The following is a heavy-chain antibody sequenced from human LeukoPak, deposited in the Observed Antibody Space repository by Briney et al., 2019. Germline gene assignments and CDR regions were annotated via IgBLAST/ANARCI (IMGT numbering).Heavy chain of an antibody. J-gene: IGHJ4*02. CDR2: IHTRGST. CDR3: ASFAPARFGNPDPDY. CDR1: GGSISSGNCY. Sequence: SQTLSLTCSVSGGSISSGNCYWSWIRQPAGRGLEWIGRIHTRGSTNYNPSLKSRVTISVDTSKNQFSLKLSSVTAADTAVYYCASFAPARFGNPDPDYWGQGTLVTVSS. D-gene: IGHD3-10*01. V-gene: IGHV4-61*02.